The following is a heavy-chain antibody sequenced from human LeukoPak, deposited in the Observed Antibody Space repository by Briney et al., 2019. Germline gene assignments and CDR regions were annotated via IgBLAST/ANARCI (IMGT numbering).Heavy chain of an antibody. J-gene: IGHJ4*02. D-gene: IGHD1-1*01. CDR1: GFTFSNAW. V-gene: IGHV3-21*01. CDR2: ISSSSSYI. CDR3: ARGVPDY. Sequence: GGSLRLSCAASGFTFSNAWMSWVRQAPGKGLEWVSSISSSSSYIYYADSVKGRFTISRDNAKNSLYLQMNSLRAEDTAVYYCARGVPDYWGQGTLVTVSS.